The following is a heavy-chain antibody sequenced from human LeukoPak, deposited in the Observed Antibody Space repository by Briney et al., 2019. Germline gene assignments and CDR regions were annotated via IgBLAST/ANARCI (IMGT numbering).Heavy chain of an antibody. CDR1: GGTFSSYA. CDR2: IVPIFGTA. Sequence: SGKVSCKASGGTFSSYAISWGRQAPGQGLEWMWGIVPIFGTATYAQKFQGRVTITADATTSTANMQLSSLGSEDTAVNYFAGRWFRGRYYFDYWGQGTLVTVSS. CDR3: AGRWFRGRYYFDY. D-gene: IGHD2-15*01. V-gene: IGHV1-69*01. J-gene: IGHJ4*02.